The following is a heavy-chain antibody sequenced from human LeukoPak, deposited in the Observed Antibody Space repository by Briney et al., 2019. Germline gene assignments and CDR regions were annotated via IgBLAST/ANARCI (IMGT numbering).Heavy chain of an antibody. CDR3: ARVLVVIPPDDAFDI. V-gene: IGHV3-21*01. D-gene: IGHD3-22*01. CDR1: GFTFSSYS. J-gene: IGHJ3*02. CDR2: ISSSSSYI. Sequence: NTGGSLRLSCAASGFTFSSYSMNWVRQAPGKGLEWVSSISSSSSYIYYADSVKGRFTISRDNAKNSLYLQMSSLRAEDTAVYYCARVLVVIPPDDAFDIWGQGTMVTVSS.